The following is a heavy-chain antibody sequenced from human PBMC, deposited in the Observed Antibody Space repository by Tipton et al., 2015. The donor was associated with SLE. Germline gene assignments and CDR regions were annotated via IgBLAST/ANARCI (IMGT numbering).Heavy chain of an antibody. CDR1: GGSISSSSYY. CDR2: ISTSGSTR. D-gene: IGHD6-13*01. J-gene: IGHJ4*02. CDR3: ARQTAAPFFDY. V-gene: IGHV3-11*01. Sequence: LSLTCTVSGGSISSSSYYWGWIRQPPGKGLEWISYISTSGSTRYYADSVKGRFTISRDNAENSLYLQMNSLRAEDTAVYYCARQTAAPFFDYWGQGPLVTVSS.